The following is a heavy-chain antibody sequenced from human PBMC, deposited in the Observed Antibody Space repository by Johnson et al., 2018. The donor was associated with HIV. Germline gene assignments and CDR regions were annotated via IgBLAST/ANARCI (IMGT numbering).Heavy chain of an antibody. J-gene: IGHJ3*02. CDR3: TTDPHYDYVRSSYRHDTFDI. CDR1: GFTFSSAW. Sequence: VQLVESGGGLVKPGGSLRLSCTASGFTFSSAWMNWVRQAPGKGPEWVGRIKSKTAGGTPDCASPVQGRFTITLDDSKNTLYLQMNSLKTEDTAVYYCTTDPHYDYVRSSYRHDTFDIWCQGTMVTVS. D-gene: IGHD3-16*02. V-gene: IGHV3-15*07. CDR2: IKSKTAGGTP.